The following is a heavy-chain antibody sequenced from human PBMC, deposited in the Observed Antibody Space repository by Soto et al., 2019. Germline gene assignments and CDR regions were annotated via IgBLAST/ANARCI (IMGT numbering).Heavy chain of an antibody. D-gene: IGHD3-3*02. V-gene: IGHV3-30*14. CDR2: MTYDGATE. CDR3: ARVRLSIAVNDALYV. Sequence: QVRLVESGGGVVQPGTSLRLSCAASGFTFSDYVIHWVRQAAGKGLEWVASMTYDGATEYYADSVKGRFTMSRDNSKRAVSLQMNSLRPDDTAVYYCARVRLSIAVNDALYVWGQGTTVTVSS. CDR1: GFTFSDYV. J-gene: IGHJ3*01.